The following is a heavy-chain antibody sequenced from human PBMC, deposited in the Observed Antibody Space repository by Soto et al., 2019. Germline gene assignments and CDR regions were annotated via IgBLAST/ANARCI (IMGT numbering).Heavy chain of an antibody. D-gene: IGHD4-17*01. CDR1: GFTFSTYG. Sequence: QVQLVESGGGEVQPGRSLTLSCAASGFTFSTYGMHWVRQTPGKGLEWVAVISYDGTNKFYSDSVKGRFTISRDNFKNMLTLQMNSLRADDTAVYSCAKDLQSYGDYDYYCYGMDVWGLGTRVTVSS. CDR2: ISYDGTNK. CDR3: AKDLQSYGDYDYYCYGMDV. V-gene: IGHV3-30*18. J-gene: IGHJ6*02.